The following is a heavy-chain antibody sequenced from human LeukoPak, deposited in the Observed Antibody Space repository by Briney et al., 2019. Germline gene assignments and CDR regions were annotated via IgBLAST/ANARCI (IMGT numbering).Heavy chain of an antibody. V-gene: IGHV4-59*08. CDR1: GGSISSYY. CDR2: IYYSGST. Sequence: SETLSLTCTVSGGSISSYYWSWIRQPPGKGLEWIGYIYYSGSTNYNPSLKSRVTISVDTSKNQFSLKLSSVTAADTAVYYCAVTYYDMFLWGRGTLVTVSS. D-gene: IGHD3-22*01. J-gene: IGHJ2*01. CDR3: AVTYYDMFL.